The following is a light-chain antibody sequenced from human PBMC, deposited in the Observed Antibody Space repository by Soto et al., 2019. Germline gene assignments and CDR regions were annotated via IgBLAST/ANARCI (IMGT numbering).Light chain of an antibody. CDR1: QSVSSNY. CDR3: LHYGTSSWT. Sequence: IVLTQSPGTLSLSPGERATLSCRASQSVSSNYLAWYQQKSGQAPRLLIYGVSSRATGIPDRFSGSGSGTDFTLTISRLEHEDFAVFYCLHYGTSSWTFGQGTKVEIK. CDR2: GVS. J-gene: IGKJ1*01. V-gene: IGKV3-20*01.